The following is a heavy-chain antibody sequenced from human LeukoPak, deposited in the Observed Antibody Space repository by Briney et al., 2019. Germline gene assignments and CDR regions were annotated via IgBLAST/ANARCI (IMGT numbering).Heavy chain of an antibody. V-gene: IGHV3-66*02. CDR2: IYSGGST. J-gene: IGHJ6*03. CDR3: AGSMVRGPDYYYYYMDV. Sequence: PGGFLRLSCAASGFTFSNAWMSWVRQAPGKGLEWVSVIYSGGSTYYADSVKGRFTISRDNSKNTLYLQMNSLRAEDTAVYYCAGSMVRGPDYYYYYMDVWGKGTTVTVSS. CDR1: GFTFSNAW. D-gene: IGHD3-10*01.